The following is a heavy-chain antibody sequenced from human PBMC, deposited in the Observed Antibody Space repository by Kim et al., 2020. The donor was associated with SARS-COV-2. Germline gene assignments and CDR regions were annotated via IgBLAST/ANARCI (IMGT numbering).Heavy chain of an antibody. J-gene: IGHJ4*02. Sequence: GGSLRLSCAASGFTFSSYAMSWVRQAPGNGLEWVSAISGSGGSTYYADSVKGRFTISRDNSKNTLYLQMNSLRAEDTAVYYCAKDPRRITMIVVVTPLWGQGTLVTVSS. V-gene: IGHV3-23*01. CDR3: AKDPRRITMIVVVTPL. D-gene: IGHD3-22*01. CDR1: GFTFSSYA. CDR2: ISGSGGST.